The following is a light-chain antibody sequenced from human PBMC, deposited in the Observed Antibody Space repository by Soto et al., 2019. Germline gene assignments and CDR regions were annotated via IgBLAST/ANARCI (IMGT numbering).Light chain of an antibody. CDR3: QHYGSSWT. J-gene: IGKJ1*01. V-gene: IGKV3-20*01. CDR2: GAS. Sequence: ELALAPSPGTLSLSPGGRSTFYPGHSQSVSSSYLAWYQQKPGQAPRLLIYGASSRATGIPDRFSGSGSGTDFTLTISRLEPEDFAVYYCQHYGSSWTFGKGTKVDIK. CDR1: QSVSSSY.